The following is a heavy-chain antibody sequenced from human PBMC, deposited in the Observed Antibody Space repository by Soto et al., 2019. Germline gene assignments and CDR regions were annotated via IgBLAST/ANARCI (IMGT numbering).Heavy chain of an antibody. CDR2: IKQDGSEK. Sequence: GGSLRLSCAASGFTFSSYWMSWVRQAPGKGLEWVANIKQDGSEKYYVDSVKGRFTISRDNAKNSLYLQMNSLRAEDTAVYYCARDLSLWFGELSSLDAFDIWGQGTMVTVSS. D-gene: IGHD3-10*01. V-gene: IGHV3-7*01. CDR1: GFTFSSYW. CDR3: ARDLSLWFGELSSLDAFDI. J-gene: IGHJ3*02.